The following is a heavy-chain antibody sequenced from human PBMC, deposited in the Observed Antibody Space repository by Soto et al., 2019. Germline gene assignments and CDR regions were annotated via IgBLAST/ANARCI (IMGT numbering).Heavy chain of an antibody. D-gene: IGHD3-9*01. CDR3: ARGANYDILTGPYYFDY. Sequence: PSETLSLTCTVSGGSISSYYWSWIRQPPGKGLEWIGYIYYSGSTNYNPSLKSRVTISVDTSKNQFSLKLSSVTAADTAVYYCARGANYDILTGPYYFDYWGQGTLVTVS. V-gene: IGHV4-59*01. CDR2: IYYSGST. J-gene: IGHJ4*02. CDR1: GGSISSYY.